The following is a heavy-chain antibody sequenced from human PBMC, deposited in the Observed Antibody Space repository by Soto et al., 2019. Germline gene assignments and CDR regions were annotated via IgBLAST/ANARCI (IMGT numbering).Heavy chain of an antibody. D-gene: IGHD5-12*01. Sequence: LVTLCLSWTVLGGSIRDFDWRWIRQPPGKGLEWVGYIYYTGSTTYNPSLKSRLTLSVDTSKNQFSLKLRSVSAADTAVYYCERLGRWLQALDSWGQGTLVTVSS. CDR2: IYYTGST. J-gene: IGHJ4*02. CDR1: GGSIRDFD. CDR3: ERLGRWLQALDS. V-gene: IGHV4-59*08.